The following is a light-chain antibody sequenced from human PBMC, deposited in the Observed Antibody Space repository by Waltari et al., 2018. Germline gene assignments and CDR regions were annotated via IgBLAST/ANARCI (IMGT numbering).Light chain of an antibody. Sequence: EIVMTQSPATLSVSPGERATLSCRASQGVSSNLAWYQQKPGQAHRLLIYGASTRATGIPARFSGSGSGTEFTLTISSMQSEDFAVYYCQQYNNWPETFGQGTKVEIK. CDR2: GAS. CDR3: QQYNNWPET. J-gene: IGKJ1*01. CDR1: QGVSSN. V-gene: IGKV3-15*01.